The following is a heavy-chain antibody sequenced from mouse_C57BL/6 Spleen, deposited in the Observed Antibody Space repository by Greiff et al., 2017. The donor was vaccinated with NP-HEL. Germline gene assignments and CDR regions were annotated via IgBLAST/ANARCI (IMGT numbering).Heavy chain of an antibody. CDR3: ARHYYGSSYWYFDV. CDR1: GFTFSSYG. J-gene: IGHJ1*03. CDR2: ISSGGSYT. V-gene: IGHV5-6*02. D-gene: IGHD1-1*01. Sequence: EVKVEESGGDLVKPGGSLKLSCAASGFTFSSYGMSWVRQTPDKRLEWVATISSGGSYTYYPDSVKGRFPIARAHAKNTLYLHSSSLKSEDTAMYYCARHYYGSSYWYFDVWGTGTTVTVSS.